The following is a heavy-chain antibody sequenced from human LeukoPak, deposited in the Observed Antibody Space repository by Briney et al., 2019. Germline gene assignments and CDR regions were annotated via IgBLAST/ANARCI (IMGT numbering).Heavy chain of an antibody. CDR2: ISAYNGNT. Sequence: ASVKVSCKASGYTFTSYGISWVRQAPGQGLEWMGWISAYNGNTNYAQKLQGRVTMSTDTSTSTAYMELKSLRSDDTTVYYWAESPPYSSGWRFDYWGQGTLVTVSS. CDR3: AESPPYSSGWRFDY. D-gene: IGHD6-19*01. CDR1: GYTFTSYG. V-gene: IGHV1-18*01. J-gene: IGHJ4*02.